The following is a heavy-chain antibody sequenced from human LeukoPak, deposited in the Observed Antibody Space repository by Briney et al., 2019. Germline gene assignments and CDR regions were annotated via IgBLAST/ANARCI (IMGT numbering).Heavy chain of an antibody. V-gene: IGHV3-21*01. CDR3: VRDSGSTYGYYFLH. CDR1: VLPYNRYN. D-gene: IGHD1-26*01. J-gene: IGHJ1*01. CDR2: LSSSSSHM. Sequence: GVSQRLLCGPCVLPYNRYNEQGVRRSRGRAGEGVSSLSSSSSHMFYADSVKGRFSISRDNAKNSLYLQMNSVRAEDTAVYYCVRDSGSTYGYYFLHWGQGTLVTVSS.